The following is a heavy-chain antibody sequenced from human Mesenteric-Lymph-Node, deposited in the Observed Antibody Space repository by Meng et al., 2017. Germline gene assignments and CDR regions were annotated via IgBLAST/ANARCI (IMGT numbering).Heavy chain of an antibody. CDR1: GGSINSGDYY. CDR3: ARAGLEGVAGLPRIFDY. D-gene: IGHD6-19*01. CDR2: IYHSGST. J-gene: IGHJ4*02. Sequence: QGRVPVSGPGLVTPSQTLSRTCTVYGGSINSGDYYWSWVRQPPGKGLEWIGEIYHSGSTNYNPSLKSRVTISVDKSKNQFSLKLSSVTAADTAVYYCARAGLEGVAGLPRIFDYWGQGTLVTVSS. V-gene: IGHV4-30-4*01.